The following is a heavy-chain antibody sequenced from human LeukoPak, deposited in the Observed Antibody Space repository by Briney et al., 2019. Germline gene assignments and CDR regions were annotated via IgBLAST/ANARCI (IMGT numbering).Heavy chain of an antibody. V-gene: IGHV3-48*01. CDR2: INADSSTI. CDR3: VRDNSRGQSLGVIY. Sequence: GGSLRLSCAASGFTFSTYNMNWVRQAPGKGLEWISYINADSSTIQYADSVRGRFTTSRDNAKNSLHLQMNSLRAEDTAVYYCVRDNSRGQSLGVIYWGQGSLVTVSS. J-gene: IGHJ4*02. CDR1: GFTFSTYN. D-gene: IGHD3-22*01.